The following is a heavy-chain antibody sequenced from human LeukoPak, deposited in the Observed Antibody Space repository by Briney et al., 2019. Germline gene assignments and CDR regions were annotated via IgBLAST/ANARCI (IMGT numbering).Heavy chain of an antibody. CDR2: ISGSGGST. CDR3: AKLGRQRLPNGGYFDY. Sequence: PGGSLRLSCAASGFTFSSYAMSWVRQAPGKGLEWVSAISGSGGSTYYADSVKGRFTISRDNSKNTLYLQMNSLRAEDTAVYYCAKLGRQRLPNGGYFDYWGQGTLVTVSS. D-gene: IGHD6-25*01. V-gene: IGHV3-23*01. CDR1: GFTFSSYA. J-gene: IGHJ4*02.